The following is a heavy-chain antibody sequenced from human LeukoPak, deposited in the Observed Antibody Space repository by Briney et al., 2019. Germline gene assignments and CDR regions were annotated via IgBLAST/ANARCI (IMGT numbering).Heavy chain of an antibody. CDR1: GGSISSSSYY. CDR3: ARWRFYFVDY. D-gene: IGHD3-9*01. V-gene: IGHV4-61*05. Sequence: SETLSLACTVSGGSISSSSYYWGWIRQPPGKGLEWIGRMYVSGSSNYNPALKSRVSISVDKSKNQFSLKLSSVTAADTAVYYCARWRFYFVDYWGQGTLVTVSS. CDR2: MYVSGSS. J-gene: IGHJ4*02.